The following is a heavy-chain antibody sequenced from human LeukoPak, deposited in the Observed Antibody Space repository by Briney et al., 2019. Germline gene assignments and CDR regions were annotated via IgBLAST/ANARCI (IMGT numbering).Heavy chain of an antibody. Sequence: ASVKVSCKASGYTFTSYGISWVRQAPGQGLEWMGWISAYNGNTNYAQKLQGRVTMTTDTSTSTAYMELRSLRSDDTAVYYCARDRLRVLYLGESDYWGQGTLVTVSS. CDR2: ISAYNGNT. CDR3: ARDRLRVLYLGESDY. D-gene: IGHD3-16*01. CDR1: GYTFTSYG. J-gene: IGHJ4*02. V-gene: IGHV1-18*01.